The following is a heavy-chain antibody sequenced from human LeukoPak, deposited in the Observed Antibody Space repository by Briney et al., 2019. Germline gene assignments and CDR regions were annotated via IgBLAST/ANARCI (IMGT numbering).Heavy chain of an antibody. Sequence: ASVKVSCKASGYTFTSYAMHWVRQAPGQRLEWMGWINAGNGNTKYSQKFQGRVTITRDTSASTAYMELSSLRSEDTAVYYCARDLTQWYSSSSGVADYWGQGTLVTVSS. CDR1: GYTFTSYA. CDR3: ARDLTQWYSSSSGVADY. V-gene: IGHV1-3*01. J-gene: IGHJ4*02. D-gene: IGHD6-6*01. CDR2: INAGNGNT.